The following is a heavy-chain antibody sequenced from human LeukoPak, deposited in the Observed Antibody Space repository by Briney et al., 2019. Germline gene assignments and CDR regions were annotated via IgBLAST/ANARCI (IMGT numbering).Heavy chain of an antibody. J-gene: IGHJ4*02. CDR2: ISSSGSTI. CDR3: ARPYCSGGSCYFFDY. CDR1: GFTFSDYY. Sequence: GGSLRLSCAASGFTFSDYYMSWIRQAPGKGLEWVSYISSSGSTIYYADSVKGRFTISRDNAKNSLYLQMNSLRAEDTAVYYCARPYCSGGSCYFFDYWGQGTLVTVSS. V-gene: IGHV3-11*04. D-gene: IGHD2-15*01.